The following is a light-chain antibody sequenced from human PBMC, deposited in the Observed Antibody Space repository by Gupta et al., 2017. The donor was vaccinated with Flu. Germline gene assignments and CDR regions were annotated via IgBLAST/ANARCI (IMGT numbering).Light chain of an antibody. CDR1: SSNIGNNA. V-gene: IGLV1-36*01. Sequence: QSVLTQPPSVPDAPRQRVTISCSGSSSNIGNNAVNWYQQLPGKAPKLLIYYDDLLPSGVADRCSGSKSGTSASLAISGLQAEDEADYYCAAWDDSLNAWVFGGGTKLTVL. CDR3: AAWDDSLNAWV. J-gene: IGLJ3*02. CDR2: YDD.